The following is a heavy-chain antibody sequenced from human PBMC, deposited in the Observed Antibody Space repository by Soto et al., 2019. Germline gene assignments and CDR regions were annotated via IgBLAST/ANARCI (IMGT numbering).Heavy chain of an antibody. V-gene: IGHV1-2*04. CDR2: INPNSGGT. D-gene: IGHD5-12*01. CDR1: GYTFTGYY. Sequence: ASVKVSCKASGYTFTGYYMHWVRQAPGQGLEWMGWINPNSGGTNYAQKFQGWVTMTRDTSISTAYMELSRLRSDDTAVYYCARGGGYDYHYYYYGMDVWGQGNTVTVSS. J-gene: IGHJ6*02. CDR3: ARGGGYDYHYYYYGMDV.